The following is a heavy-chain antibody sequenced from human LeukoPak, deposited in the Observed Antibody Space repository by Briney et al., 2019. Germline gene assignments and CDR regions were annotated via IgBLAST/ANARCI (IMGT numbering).Heavy chain of an antibody. CDR3: AKDPLAAAGWFDP. Sequence: GGSLRLSCAASGFTFSSYWMSWVRQAPGKGLEWVANIKQDGSEKYYVDSVKGRFTISRDNAKNSLYLQMNSLRAEDTAVYYCAKDPLAAAGWFDPWGQGTLVTVSS. D-gene: IGHD6-13*01. V-gene: IGHV3-7*03. J-gene: IGHJ5*02. CDR1: GFTFSSYW. CDR2: IKQDGSEK.